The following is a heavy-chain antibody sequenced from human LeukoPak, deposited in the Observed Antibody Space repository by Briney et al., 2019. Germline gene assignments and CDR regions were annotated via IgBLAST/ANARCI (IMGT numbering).Heavy chain of an antibody. D-gene: IGHD2-2*01. CDR3: AKRGDCSGTCTYDY. Sequence: GGSLRLSWAASGFTLTNDAIHWVRQAPGKGLEWGSIVGGRGVKKYYADSVKGRFTISRDNSKNTVYLQMNSLRAEDTAVYYCAKRGDCSGTCTYDYWGQGTLVTVSS. J-gene: IGHJ4*02. CDR2: VGGRGVKK. V-gene: IGHV3-23*01. CDR1: GFTLTNDA.